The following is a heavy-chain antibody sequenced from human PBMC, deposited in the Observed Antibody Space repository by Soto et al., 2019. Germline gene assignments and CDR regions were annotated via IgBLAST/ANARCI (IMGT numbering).Heavy chain of an antibody. CDR2: INPDGSDT. CDR1: GFRFNTFK. Sequence: EVQLVESGGGLVQPGGSLRLSCAGSGFRFNTFKMNWVRQAPGKGLEWVANINPDGSDTDYLDSVKGRFTISRDNANNSRYWHMNGLRVEDTAVYYCTAWPLSSWFDYWGLGTLVTVSS. CDR3: TAWPLSSWFDY. J-gene: IGHJ4*02. V-gene: IGHV3-7*05. D-gene: IGHD6-13*01.